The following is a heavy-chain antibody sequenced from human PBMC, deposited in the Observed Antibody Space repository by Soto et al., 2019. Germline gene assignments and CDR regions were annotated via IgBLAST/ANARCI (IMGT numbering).Heavy chain of an antibody. CDR2: ISGSGGST. V-gene: IGHV3-23*01. Sequence: CISQEKRKGLEWVSAISGSGGSTYYADSVKGRFTISRDNSKNTLYLQMNSLRAEDTAVYYCAKTVDTAMVYPTYYFDYWGQGTLVIVFS. CDR3: AKTVDTAMVYPTYYFDY. D-gene: IGHD5-18*01. J-gene: IGHJ4*02.